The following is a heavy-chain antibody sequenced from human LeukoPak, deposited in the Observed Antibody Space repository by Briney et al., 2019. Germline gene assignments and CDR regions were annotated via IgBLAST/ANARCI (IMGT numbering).Heavy chain of an antibody. J-gene: IGHJ3*02. CDR3: ASQDSSSWRRDAFDI. D-gene: IGHD6-6*01. Sequence: SQTLSLTCTVSGDSISSGGYYWGWIRQPPGKGLEWIGSIYHSGSTCYNPSLKSRVTISVDTSKNQFSLKLSSVTAADTAVYYCASQDSSSWRRDAFDIWGQGTTVTVSS. CDR1: GDSISSGGYY. V-gene: IGHV4-38-2*02. CDR2: IYHSGST.